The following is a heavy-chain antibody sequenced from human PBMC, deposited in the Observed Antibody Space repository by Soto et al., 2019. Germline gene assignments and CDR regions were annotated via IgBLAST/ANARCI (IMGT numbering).Heavy chain of an antibody. CDR3: ARHYGSGTYPLDY. CDR1: GGSISSYY. CDR2: IYYSGST. Sequence: SETLSLTCTVSGGSISSYYWSWIRQPPGKGLEWIGYIYYSGSTNYNPSLKSRVTISVDTSKNQFSLKLSSVTAADTAVYYCARHYGSGTYPLDYWGQGTLVTVSS. J-gene: IGHJ4*02. V-gene: IGHV4-59*01. D-gene: IGHD3-10*01.